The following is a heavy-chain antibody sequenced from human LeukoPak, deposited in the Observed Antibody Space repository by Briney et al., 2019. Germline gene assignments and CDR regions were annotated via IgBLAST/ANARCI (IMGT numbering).Heavy chain of an antibody. V-gene: IGHV3-23*01. J-gene: IGHJ4*02. Sequence: GGSLRLFCAVSGITLSNYGMSWVRQAPGKGLEWVAGISDSGGRTNYADSVKGRFTISRDNPKNPLYLQMNSLRAEDTAVYFCAKRGVVIRVILVGFHKEAYYFDSWGQGALVTVSS. CDR1: GITLSNYG. D-gene: IGHD3-22*01. CDR2: ISDSGGRT. CDR3: AKRGVVIRVILVGFHKEAYYFDS.